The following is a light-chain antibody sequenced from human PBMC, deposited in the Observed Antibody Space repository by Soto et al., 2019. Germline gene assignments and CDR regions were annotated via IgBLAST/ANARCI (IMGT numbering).Light chain of an antibody. CDR2: AAS. CDR3: QKYNSATRT. J-gene: IGKJ1*01. CDR1: QSISSW. Sequence: DIQMTQSPSTLSASVGDRVTITCRASQSISSWLAWYQQKPGKAPKLLIYAASTLQSGVPSRFSGSGSGTDGTLTISSLKKEDGATYYCQKYNSATRTFGQGTKVDIK. V-gene: IGKV1-27*01.